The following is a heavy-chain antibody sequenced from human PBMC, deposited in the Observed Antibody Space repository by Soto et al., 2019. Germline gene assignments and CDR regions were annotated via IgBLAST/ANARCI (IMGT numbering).Heavy chain of an antibody. V-gene: IGHV1-69*13. CDR1: GGTFSSYA. Sequence: SVKVSCKASGGTFSSYAISWVRQAPGQGLEWMGGIIPIFGTANYAQKFQGRVTITADESTSTAYMELSSLRSEDTAVYYCARHYFSSTSCRDYGMDVWGQGTTVTVSS. J-gene: IGHJ6*02. CDR3: ARHYFSSTSCRDYGMDV. CDR2: IIPIFGTA. D-gene: IGHD2-2*01.